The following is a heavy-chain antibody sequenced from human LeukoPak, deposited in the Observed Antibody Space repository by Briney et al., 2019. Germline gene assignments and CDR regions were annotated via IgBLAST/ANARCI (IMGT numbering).Heavy chain of an antibody. CDR1: GYTFTSYG. J-gene: IGHJ4*02. Sequence: ASVTVSCTASGYTFTSYGISWVRQAPGQGLEWMGWISAYNGNTNYAQKLQGRVTMTTDTSTSTAYMELRSLRSDDTAVYYCARSYDSSGYSGDYFDYWGQGTLVTVSS. V-gene: IGHV1-18*01. D-gene: IGHD3-22*01. CDR3: ARSYDSSGYSGDYFDY. CDR2: ISAYNGNT.